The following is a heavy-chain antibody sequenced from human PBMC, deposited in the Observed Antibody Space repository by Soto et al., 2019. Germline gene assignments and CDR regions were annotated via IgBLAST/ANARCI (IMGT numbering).Heavy chain of an antibody. CDR1: GGTFSSYA. CDR3: ARDRRDYCGGDCYPNWFDP. J-gene: IGHJ5*02. D-gene: IGHD2-21*02. Sequence: QVQLVQSGAEVKKPGSSVKVSCKASGGTFSSYAISWVRQAPGQGLEWMVGIIPIFGTANYAQKFQGRVTITADESTSTAYMELSSLRSEDTAVYYCARDRRDYCGGDCYPNWFDPWGQGTLVTVSS. V-gene: IGHV1-69*01. CDR2: IIPIFGTA.